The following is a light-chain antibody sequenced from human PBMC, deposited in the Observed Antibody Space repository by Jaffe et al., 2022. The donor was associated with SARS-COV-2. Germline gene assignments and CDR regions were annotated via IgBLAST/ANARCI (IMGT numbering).Light chain of an antibody. Sequence: EIALTQSPATLSLSPGERATLSCRASQSVSNYLAWYQQKPGQPPRLLIYDASNRATGIPARFSGSGSGADFTLTISSLEPEDFAVYYCQQRSNWPPRVTFGGGTKVEIK. CDR2: DAS. CDR1: QSVSNY. CDR3: QQRSNWPPRVT. J-gene: IGKJ4*01. V-gene: IGKV3-11*01.